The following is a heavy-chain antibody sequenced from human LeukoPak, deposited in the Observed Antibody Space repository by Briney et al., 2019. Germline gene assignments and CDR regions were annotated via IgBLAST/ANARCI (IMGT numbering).Heavy chain of an antibody. Sequence: SETLSLTCTVSGGSISSYYWSWIRQPPGKGLEWIGYIYYSGGTNYNPSLKSRVTISVDTSKNQFSLKLSSVTAADTAVYYCARDLGGSGNDYWGQGTLVTVSS. CDR2: IYYSGGT. CDR3: ARDLGGSGNDY. D-gene: IGHD3-16*01. V-gene: IGHV4-59*01. CDR1: GGSISSYY. J-gene: IGHJ4*02.